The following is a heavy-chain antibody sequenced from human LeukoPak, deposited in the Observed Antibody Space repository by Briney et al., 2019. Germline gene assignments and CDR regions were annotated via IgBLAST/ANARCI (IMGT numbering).Heavy chain of an antibody. CDR2: INHSGST. V-gene: IGHV4-34*01. CDR1: GGSFSGYY. CDR3: ARHLRAAAGISPDY. D-gene: IGHD6-13*01. Sequence: SETLSLTCAVYGGSFSGYYWSWIRQPLGKGLEWIGEINHSGSTNYNPSLKSRVTISVDTSKNQFSLKLSSVTAADTAVYYCARHLRAAAGISPDYWGQGTLVTVSS. J-gene: IGHJ4*02.